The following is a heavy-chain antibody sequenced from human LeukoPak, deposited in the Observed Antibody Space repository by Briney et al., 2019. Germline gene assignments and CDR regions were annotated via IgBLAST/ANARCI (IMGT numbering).Heavy chain of an antibody. CDR3: TRDPRHFDS. D-gene: IGHD6-6*01. CDR2: ISGSGHDI. V-gene: IGHV3-11*04. J-gene: IGHJ5*01. CDR1: GFTFSDSY. Sequence: GGSLRLSCAASGFTFSDSYMTWVRQAPGKGVEWVAYISGSGHDINYSDSVKGRFTISRDNAKNSLYLQMSSLRVEDTAVYYCTRDPRHFDSCGQGTLVTVSS.